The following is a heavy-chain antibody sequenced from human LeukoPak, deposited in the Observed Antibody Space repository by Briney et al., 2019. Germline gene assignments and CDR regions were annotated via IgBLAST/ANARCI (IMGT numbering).Heavy chain of an antibody. V-gene: IGHV3-21*01. CDR2: ISSSSTYI. D-gene: IGHD3-16*02. CDR3: ARGTQDDYVWGSYRHSWFDP. Sequence: GGSLRLSCAASGFTFASETMNWVRQAPGKGLEWVSSISSSSTYIYYADSVRGRFTISRDNAKNLIFLQMNSLRVEDTALYYCARGTQDDYVWGSYRHSWFDPWGQGILVTVPS. CDR1: GFTFASET. J-gene: IGHJ5*02.